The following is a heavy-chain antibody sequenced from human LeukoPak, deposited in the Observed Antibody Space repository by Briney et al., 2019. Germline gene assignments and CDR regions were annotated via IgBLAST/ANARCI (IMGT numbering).Heavy chain of an antibody. D-gene: IGHD2-15*01. CDR2: IRSKAYGGTT. CDR1: GFTFGDYA. Sequence: GGSLRLYCTASGFTFGDYAMSWFRQAPGKGLEWVGFIRSKAYGGTTEYAASVKGRFTISRDDSKSIAYLQMNSLKTEDTAVYCCTRDGLGYCSGGSCGSAEYFQHWGQGTLVTVSS. V-gene: IGHV3-49*03. CDR3: TRDGLGYCSGGSCGSAEYFQH. J-gene: IGHJ1*01.